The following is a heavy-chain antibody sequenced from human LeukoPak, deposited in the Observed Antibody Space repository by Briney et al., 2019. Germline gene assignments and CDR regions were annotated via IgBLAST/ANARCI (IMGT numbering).Heavy chain of an antibody. D-gene: IGHD3-22*01. CDR3: ARVHYYDASDYSTSNWFDP. CDR2: IYRTGNT. J-gene: IGHJ5*02. CDR1: GGSFSGYY. V-gene: IGHV4-34*01. Sequence: SETLSLTCAVYGGSFSGYYWSWIRQPPGKGLEWIGTIYRTGNTYYNPSLKSRLTISVDTSKNHFSLKLSSVTAADTAVYYCARVHYYDASDYSTSNWFDPWGQGTLVTVSS.